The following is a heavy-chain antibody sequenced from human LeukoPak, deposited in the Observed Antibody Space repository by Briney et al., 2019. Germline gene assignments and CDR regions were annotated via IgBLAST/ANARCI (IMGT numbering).Heavy chain of an antibody. Sequence: LSLTCAVYGGSFSGYYWSWIRQAPGKGLEWVGFIRSKAYGGTTEYAASVKGRFTISRDDSKSIAYLQMNSLKTEDTAVYYCTREGAYVLRFLEWLYGMDVWGQGTTVTVSS. CDR3: TREGAYVLRFLEWLYGMDV. D-gene: IGHD3-3*01. J-gene: IGHJ6*02. CDR1: GGSFSGYY. V-gene: IGHV3-49*03. CDR2: IRSKAYGGTT.